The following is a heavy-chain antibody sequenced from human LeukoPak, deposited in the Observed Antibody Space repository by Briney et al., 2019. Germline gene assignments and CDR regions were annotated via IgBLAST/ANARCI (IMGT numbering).Heavy chain of an antibody. V-gene: IGHV3-23*01. CDR1: GFTFSSYA. Sequence: GGSLRLSCAASGFTFSSYAMSWVRQAPGKGLEWVSAISGSGGSTYYADSVKGRFTISRDNSKHTLYLQMNSLRAEDTAVYYCAQNGNDFGSGYYCYWGQGTRVTVS. CDR3: AQNGNDFGSGYYCY. J-gene: IGHJ4*02. CDR2: ISGSGGST. D-gene: IGHD3-3*01.